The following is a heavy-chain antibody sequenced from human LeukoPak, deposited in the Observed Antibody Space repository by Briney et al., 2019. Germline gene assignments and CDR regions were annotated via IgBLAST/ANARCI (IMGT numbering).Heavy chain of an antibody. V-gene: IGHV1-18*01. CDR2: ISAYNGNT. J-gene: IGHJ4*02. CDR3: ARSSSVTIPGYYFDY. D-gene: IGHD2-21*01. CDR1: GYTFTSYG. Sequence: ASVKVSCKASGYTFTSYGISWVRQAPGQGLEWMGWISAYNGNTNYAQKLQGRVTMTTDTSTSTAYMELRSLRSDDTAVYYCARSSSVTIPGYYFDYWGQGTLVTVSS.